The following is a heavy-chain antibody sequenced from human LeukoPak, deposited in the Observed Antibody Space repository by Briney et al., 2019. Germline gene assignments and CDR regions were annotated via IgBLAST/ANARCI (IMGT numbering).Heavy chain of an antibody. CDR1: GHTFTNYE. D-gene: IGHD4-17*01. Sequence: ASVKVSCKASGHTFTNYEINWVRQAPGQGLEWMGWMNPKSGKTGYGQKLQRRVTMTRNSSITTAYTEMSSLRPEDTAVYFCARVHDYGDYDPDYWGQGTLVTVSS. V-gene: IGHV1-8*01. J-gene: IGHJ4*02. CDR2: MNPKSGKT. CDR3: ARVHDYGDYDPDY.